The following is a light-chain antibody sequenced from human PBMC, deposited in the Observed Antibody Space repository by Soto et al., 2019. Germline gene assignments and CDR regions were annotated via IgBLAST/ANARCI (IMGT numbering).Light chain of an antibody. J-gene: IGKJ1*01. CDR2: DAS. CDR3: QQYNSYWT. Sequence: LQMTQSPSTLSASVGDRVTITCRASQSISSWLAWYQQKPGKAPKLLIYDASSLESGVPSRFSGSGSGTEFTLTISSLQPDDFATYYCQQYNSYWTFGQGTKVEIK. CDR1: QSISSW. V-gene: IGKV1-5*01.